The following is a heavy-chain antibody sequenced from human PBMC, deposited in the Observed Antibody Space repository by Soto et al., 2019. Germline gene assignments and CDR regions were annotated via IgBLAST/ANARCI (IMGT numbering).Heavy chain of an antibody. CDR1: GGSISSYY. V-gene: IGHV4-59*01. Sequence: KASETLSLTCTVSGGSISSYYWSWIRQPPGKGLEWIGYIYYSGSTNYNPSLKSRVTISVDTSKNQFSLKLSSVTAADTAVYYCARGNNVLLWFGELTYNWFDPWGQGTLVTSPQ. CDR3: ARGNNVLLWFGELTYNWFDP. CDR2: IYYSGST. J-gene: IGHJ5*02. D-gene: IGHD3-10*01.